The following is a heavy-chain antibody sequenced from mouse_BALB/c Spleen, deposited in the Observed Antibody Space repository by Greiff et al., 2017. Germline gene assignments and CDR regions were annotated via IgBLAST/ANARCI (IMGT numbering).Heavy chain of an antibody. CDR1: GFTFSSYA. J-gene: IGHJ1*01. V-gene: IGHV5-9-3*01. Sequence: DVHLVESGGGLVKPGGSLKLSCAASGFTFSSYAMSWVRQTPEKRLEWVATISSGGGYTDYPHSVKGRCTISRDNAKNTLYLQMSSLRSEDTAMYYCASKGDYGSSYDWYFDVWGAGTTVTVSS. D-gene: IGHD1-1*01. CDR3: ASKGDYGSSYDWYFDV. CDR2: ISSGGGYT.